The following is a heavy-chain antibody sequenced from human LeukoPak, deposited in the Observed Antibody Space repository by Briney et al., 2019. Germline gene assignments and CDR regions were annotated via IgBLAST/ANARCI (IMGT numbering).Heavy chain of an antibody. Sequence: PSETLSLTCTVSGGSISRSGYFWSWIRQHPGKGLEWIGYIFYSGSTYYNPSLKSRLTISVDTSKNQFSLKLNSVTAADTAVYYCARLGITAAGADYWGQGTLVTVSS. J-gene: IGHJ4*02. CDR3: ARLGITAAGADY. CDR2: IFYSGST. V-gene: IGHV4-31*03. CDR1: GGSISRSGYF. D-gene: IGHD6-13*01.